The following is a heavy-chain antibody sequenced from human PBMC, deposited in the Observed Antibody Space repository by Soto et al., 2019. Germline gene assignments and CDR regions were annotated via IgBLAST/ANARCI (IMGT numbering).Heavy chain of an antibody. J-gene: IGHJ1*01. CDR3: ARFMMDQSAEYFQH. V-gene: IGHV1-2*02. CDR2: INPNSGGT. Sequence: ASVKVSCKASGYTFTGYYMHWERQAPGQGLEWMGWINPNSGGTNYAQKFQGRVTMTRDTSISTAYMELSRLRSDDTAVYYCARFMMDQSAEYFQHWGQGTLVTVSS. CDR1: GYTFTGYY. D-gene: IGHD3-16*01.